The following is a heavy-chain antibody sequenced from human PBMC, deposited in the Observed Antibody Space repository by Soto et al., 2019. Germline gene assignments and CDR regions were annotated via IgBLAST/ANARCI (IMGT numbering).Heavy chain of an antibody. CDR2: ISYDGSNK. CDR3: ARDNGIAAAGTRFDP. J-gene: IGHJ5*02. V-gene: IGHV3-30-3*01. CDR1: GFTFSSYA. D-gene: IGHD6-13*01. Sequence: QVQLVESGGGVVQPGRSPRLSCAASGFTFSSYAMHWVRQAPGKGLEWVAVISYDGSNKYYADSVKGRFTISRDNSKNTLYLQMNSLRAEDTAVYYCARDNGIAAAGTRFDPWGQGTLVTVSS.